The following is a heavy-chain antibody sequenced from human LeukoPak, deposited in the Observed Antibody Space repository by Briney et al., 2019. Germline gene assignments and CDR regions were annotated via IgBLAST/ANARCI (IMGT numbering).Heavy chain of an antibody. V-gene: IGHV1-69*13. D-gene: IGHD3-10*01. CDR2: IIPIFGTA. CDR1: GGTFSSYA. J-gene: IGHJ3*02. Sequence: SVKVSCKASGGTFSSYAISWVRQAPGQGLEWMGGIIPIFGTANYAQKFQGRVTITADEPTSTAYMELSSLRSEDTAVYYCARAALTMVRGVITHSTFDIWGQGTMVTVSS. CDR3: ARAALTMVRGVITHSTFDI.